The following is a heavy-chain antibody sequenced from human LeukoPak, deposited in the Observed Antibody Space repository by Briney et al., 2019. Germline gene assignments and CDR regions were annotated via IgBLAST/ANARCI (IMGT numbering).Heavy chain of an antibody. CDR2: IKSDGSST. D-gene: IGHD4-17*01. Sequence: PGGSLRLSCEAYGFTFSSYWMHWVRLPPGKGLVWVSRIKSDGSSTSYADFVKGRFTISRDNAKNTLYLQMNSLRAEDTAVYYCARGDPTVTTTGSGGLDIWGQGTMVTVPS. CDR3: ARGDPTVTTTGSGGLDI. J-gene: IGHJ3*02. CDR1: GFTFSSYW. V-gene: IGHV3-74*01.